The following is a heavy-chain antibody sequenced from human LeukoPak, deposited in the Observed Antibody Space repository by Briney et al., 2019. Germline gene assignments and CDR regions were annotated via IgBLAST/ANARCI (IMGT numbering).Heavy chain of an antibody. D-gene: IGHD3-3*01. CDR3: ARDGDFWSGYHLYNLFDP. Sequence: GASVKVSCKASGYTFTNYAMNWVRQATGQGLEWMGIINPSSGSTSYAQKFQGRVTMTRDMSTSTVYMEMSSLRSEDTAVYYCARDGDFWSGYHLYNLFDPWGQGTLVTVSS. J-gene: IGHJ5*02. CDR2: INPSSGST. V-gene: IGHV1-46*01. CDR1: GYTFTNYA.